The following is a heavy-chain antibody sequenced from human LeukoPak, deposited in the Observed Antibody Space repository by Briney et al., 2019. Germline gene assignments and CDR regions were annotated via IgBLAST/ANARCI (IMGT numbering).Heavy chain of an antibody. V-gene: IGHV1-2*02. Sequence: ASVKVSCKASGGTFSSYAISWVRQAPGQGLEWMGWINPNSGGTNYAQKFQGRVTMTRDTSISTAYMELSRLRSDDTAVYYCATRYSGYDYPFDYWGQGTLVTVSS. D-gene: IGHD5-12*01. CDR3: ATRYSGYDYPFDY. J-gene: IGHJ4*02. CDR1: GGTFSSYA. CDR2: INPNSGGT.